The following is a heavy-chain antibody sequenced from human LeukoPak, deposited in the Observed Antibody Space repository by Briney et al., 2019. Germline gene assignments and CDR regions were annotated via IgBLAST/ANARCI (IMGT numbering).Heavy chain of an antibody. V-gene: IGHV1-18*01. CDR1: GYTFTSYG. CDR3: ARTTEGGYTYDYFYYYYTDV. CDR2: ISAYNGNT. D-gene: IGHD5-18*01. J-gene: IGHJ6*03. Sequence: ASVKVSCKASGYTFTSYGISWVRQAPGQGLEWMGWISAYNGNTNYAQKLQGRVTMTTDTSTSTAYMELRSLRSDDTAVYYCARTTEGGYTYDYFYYYYTDVWGKGTTVTISS.